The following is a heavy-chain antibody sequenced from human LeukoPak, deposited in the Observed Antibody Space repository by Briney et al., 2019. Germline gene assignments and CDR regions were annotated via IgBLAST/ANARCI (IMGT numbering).Heavy chain of an antibody. J-gene: IGHJ3*01. Sequence: PGRSLRLSCAASGFTFSSYGMHWVRQAPGKGLEWVSGINWNGGSTGYADSVKGRFTISRGNAKNSLYLQMNSLRAEDTALYYCARDLKDPPNPLWGQGTMVTVSS. V-gene: IGHV3-20*04. CDR3: ARDLKDPPNPL. CDR2: INWNGGST. CDR1: GFTFSSYG.